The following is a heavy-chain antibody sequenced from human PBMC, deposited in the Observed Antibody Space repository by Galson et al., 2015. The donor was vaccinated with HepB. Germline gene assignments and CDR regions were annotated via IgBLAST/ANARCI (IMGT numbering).Heavy chain of an antibody. J-gene: IGHJ4*02. D-gene: IGHD3-10*01. CDR1: GFTFSSYA. CDR2: ISGSGGST. CDR3: AKSTGLWFGEFVFDY. V-gene: IGHV3-23*01. Sequence: SLRLSCAASGFTFSSYAMSWVRQAPGKGLEWVSAISGSGGSTYYADSVKGRITISRDNSKNTLYLQMNSLRAEDTAVYYCAKSTGLWFGEFVFDYWGQGTRVTVAS.